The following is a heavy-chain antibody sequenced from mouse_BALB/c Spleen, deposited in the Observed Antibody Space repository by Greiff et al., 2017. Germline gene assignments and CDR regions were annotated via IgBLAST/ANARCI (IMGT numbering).Heavy chain of an antibody. CDR1: GYSITSGYY. V-gene: IGHV3-6*02. D-gene: IGHD1-2*01. J-gene: IGHJ4*01. CDR3: ARGVRLYYAMDY. Sequence: LQESGPGLVKPSQSLSLTCSVTGYSITSGYYWNWIRQFPGNKLEWMGYISYDGSNNYNPSLKNRISITRDTSKNQFFLKLNSVTTEDTATYYCARGVRLYYAMDYWGQGTSVTVSS. CDR2: ISYDGSN.